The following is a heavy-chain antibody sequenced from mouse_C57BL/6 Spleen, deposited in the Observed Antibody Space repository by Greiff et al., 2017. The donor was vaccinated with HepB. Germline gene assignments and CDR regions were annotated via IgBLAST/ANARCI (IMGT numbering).Heavy chain of an antibody. CDR1: GFSLTSYG. J-gene: IGHJ1*03. CDR2: IWRGGST. D-gene: IGHD2-2*01. CDR3: AKNRDLGYDGYFDV. Sequence: QVQLKESGPGLVQPSQSLSITCTVSGFSLTSYGVHWVRQSPGKGLEWLGVIWRGGSTDYNAAFMSRLSITKDNSKSQVFFKMNSLQADDTAIYYCAKNRDLGYDGYFDVWGTGTTVTVSS. V-gene: IGHV2-5*01.